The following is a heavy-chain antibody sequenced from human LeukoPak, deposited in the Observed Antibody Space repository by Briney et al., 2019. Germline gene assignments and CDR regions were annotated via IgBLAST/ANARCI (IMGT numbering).Heavy chain of an antibody. Sequence: GESLKISCQGSEYSFATYWIAWLRQMPGKGLEWMGIIYPSDSDTRYSPSFQGQVTISADKSIKTAYLQWSSLKASDTAMYYCARPLQGIVGATGFDYWGQGTLVTVSS. CDR1: EYSFATYW. J-gene: IGHJ4*02. V-gene: IGHV5-51*01. CDR3: ARPLQGIVGATGFDY. CDR2: IYPSDSDT. D-gene: IGHD1-26*01.